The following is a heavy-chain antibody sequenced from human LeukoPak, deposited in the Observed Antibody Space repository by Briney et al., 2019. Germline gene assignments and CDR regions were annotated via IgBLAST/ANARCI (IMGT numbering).Heavy chain of an antibody. V-gene: IGHV4-59*01. J-gene: IGHJ4*02. CDR2: IYYSGST. CDR3: ARGVRYFDY. CDR1: GGSISSYY. Sequence: SETLFLTCTVSGGSISSYYWSWIRQPPGKGLEWIGYIYYSGSTNYNPSLKSRVTISVDTSKNQFSLKLSSVTAADTAVYYCARGVRYFDYWGQGTLVTVSS. D-gene: IGHD2-21*01.